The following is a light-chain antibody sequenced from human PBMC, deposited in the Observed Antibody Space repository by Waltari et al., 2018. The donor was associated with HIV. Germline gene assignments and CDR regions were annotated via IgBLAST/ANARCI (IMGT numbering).Light chain of an antibody. Sequence: QSALTQTPSASGTPGQRVTMSCSGSTSNIGSNYVYWYQQIPGTAPKLLSSRNNHRPSGVPDRFSGSKSGTSAALAISGLRSEDEADYYCAAWDNRLSAWVFGGGTKVTVL. CDR3: AAWDNRLSAWV. J-gene: IGLJ3*02. CDR2: RNN. V-gene: IGLV1-47*01. CDR1: TSNIGSNY.